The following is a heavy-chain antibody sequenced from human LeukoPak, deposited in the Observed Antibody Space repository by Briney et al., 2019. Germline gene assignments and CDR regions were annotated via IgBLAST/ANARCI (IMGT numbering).Heavy chain of an antibody. Sequence: GGSLRLSCAASGFTFSNYAMSWVRLAPGKGLDWVSGISGSGSGTYYADSVKGRVTISRDNSKNTLYLQMNSLRAEDTAVYYCAKVRGVTAHFDYWGQGTLVTVSS. D-gene: IGHD2-21*02. V-gene: IGHV3-23*01. CDR3: AKVRGVTAHFDY. CDR1: GFTFSNYA. J-gene: IGHJ4*02. CDR2: ISGSGSGT.